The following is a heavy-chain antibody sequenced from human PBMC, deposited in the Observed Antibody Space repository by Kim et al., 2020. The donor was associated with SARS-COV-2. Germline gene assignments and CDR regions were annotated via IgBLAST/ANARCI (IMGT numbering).Heavy chain of an antibody. D-gene: IGHD2-15*01. CDR1: GGSFSGYY. Sequence: SETLSLTCAVYGGSFSGYYWSWIRQPPGKGLEWIGEINHSGSTNYNPSLKSRVTISVDTSKNQFSLKLSSVTAADTAVYYCARTLIAFGYYYGMDVWGQGTTVTVSS. V-gene: IGHV4-34*01. CDR3: ARTLIAFGYYYGMDV. CDR2: INHSGST. J-gene: IGHJ6*02.